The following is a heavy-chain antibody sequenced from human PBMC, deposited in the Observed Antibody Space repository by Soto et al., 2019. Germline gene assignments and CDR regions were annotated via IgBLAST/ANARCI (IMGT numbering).Heavy chain of an antibody. CDR3: ARWRQLVGDFYYHVDV. V-gene: IGHV1-18*01. D-gene: IGHD6-6*01. Sequence: QVPLLQSGAEVKKPGASVKVSCKASGYTFTNYGITWVRKAPGQGLEWMGWISAYNGDTHYTQRLQGRVTMTTGTSTSTAYMELRGLRSADTAVYYCARWRQLVGDFYYHVDVWGKGTTVTVAS. CDR1: GYTFTNYG. J-gene: IGHJ6*03. CDR2: ISAYNGDT.